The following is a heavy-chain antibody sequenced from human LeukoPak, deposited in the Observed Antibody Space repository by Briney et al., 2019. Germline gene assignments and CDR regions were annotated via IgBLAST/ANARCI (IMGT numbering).Heavy chain of an antibody. Sequence: SETLSLTCAVYGGSFSGYYWSWIRQPPGKGLEWIGEINHSGSTNYNPSLKSRVTISVDTSENQFSLKLSSVTAADTAVYYCARARSVDTAMVTGTYYFDYWGQGTLVTVSS. CDR2: INHSGST. D-gene: IGHD5-18*01. CDR1: GGSFSGYY. V-gene: IGHV4-34*01. CDR3: ARARSVDTAMVTGTYYFDY. J-gene: IGHJ4*02.